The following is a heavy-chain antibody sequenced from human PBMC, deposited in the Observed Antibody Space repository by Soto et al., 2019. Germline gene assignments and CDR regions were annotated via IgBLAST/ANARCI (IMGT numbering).Heavy chain of an antibody. V-gene: IGHV4-59*01. Sequence: SETLSLTCTVSGGSISSYYWGWIRQSPGKGLEWIGCICYSGNTNYNPSLKSRVTISVNTSKNQFSLRLTSVTAADTAVYYCARAAVTHERYHYGMDVWGQGTTVTVSS. CDR3: ARAAVTHERYHYGMDV. D-gene: IGHD4-17*01. J-gene: IGHJ6*02. CDR2: ICYSGNT. CDR1: GGSISSYY.